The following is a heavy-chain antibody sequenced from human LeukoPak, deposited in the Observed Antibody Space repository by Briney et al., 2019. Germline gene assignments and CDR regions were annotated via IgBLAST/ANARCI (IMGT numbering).Heavy chain of an antibody. J-gene: IGHJ4*02. CDR2: ISAYNGNT. V-gene: IGHV1-18*01. Sequence: ASVKVSCKASGYTFTSYGISWVRQAPGQGLEWMGWISAYNGNTNYAQKLQGRVTMTTDTSTSTAYMELRSLRSDDTAVYYCARAEVCSSTSCYPAYFDYWGQGTLVTVSS. CDR1: GYTFTSYG. D-gene: IGHD2-2*01. CDR3: ARAEVCSSTSCYPAYFDY.